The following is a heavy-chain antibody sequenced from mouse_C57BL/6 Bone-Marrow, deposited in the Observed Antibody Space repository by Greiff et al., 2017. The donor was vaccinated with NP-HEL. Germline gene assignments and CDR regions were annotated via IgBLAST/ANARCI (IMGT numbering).Heavy chain of an antibody. J-gene: IGHJ4*01. D-gene: IGHD2-5*01. V-gene: IGHV14-3*01. Sequence: VQLQQSVAELVRPGASVKLSCTASGFNIKNTYMPWVKQRPEQGLEWIGRIDPANGNTKYAPKFQGKATITADTSSNTAYLQLSSLTSEDTAIYYCARDYSNPYYAMDYWGQGTSVTVSS. CDR1: GFNIKNTY. CDR3: ARDYSNPYYAMDY. CDR2: IDPANGNT.